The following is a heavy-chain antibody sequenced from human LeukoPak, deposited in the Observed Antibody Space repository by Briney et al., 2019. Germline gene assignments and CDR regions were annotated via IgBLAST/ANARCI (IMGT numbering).Heavy chain of an antibody. D-gene: IGHD3-9*01. CDR3: ARPANMHLDWFMDY. CDR2: ISAYNGDT. V-gene: IGHV1-18*01. CDR1: VYTFSSYG. Sequence: ASVKVSCKASVYTFSSYGISWVRQAPGQGLEWMGWISAYNGDTKYAQSVQDRITMTTDTTTTTAYMELMSLSSDDTAVYYCARPANMHLDWFMDYWGQGTLVTVSS. J-gene: IGHJ4*02.